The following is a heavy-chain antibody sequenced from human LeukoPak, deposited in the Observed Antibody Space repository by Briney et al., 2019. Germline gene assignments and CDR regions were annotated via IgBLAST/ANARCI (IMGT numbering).Heavy chain of an antibody. CDR2: INHSGST. Sequence: SETLSLTCAVYGGSFSGYYWSRIRQPPGKGLEWIGEINHSGSTNYNPSLKSRVTISVDTSKNQFSLKLSSVTAADTAVYYCARVRHYYVPDYWGQGTLVTVSS. CDR3: ARVRHYYVPDY. V-gene: IGHV4-34*01. D-gene: IGHD3-10*02. CDR1: GGSFSGYY. J-gene: IGHJ4*02.